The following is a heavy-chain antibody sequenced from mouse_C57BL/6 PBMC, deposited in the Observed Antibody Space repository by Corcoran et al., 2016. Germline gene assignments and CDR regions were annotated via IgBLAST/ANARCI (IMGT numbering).Heavy chain of an antibody. CDR2: IKTYSGVP. D-gene: IGHD1-1*01. CDR1: GYTFKTYG. CDR3: ARGDYGSSYWYFDV. J-gene: IGHJ1*03. Sequence: QIQLVQSGPELKKPGETVKISCKASGYTFKTYGMSWVKQAPGKGLKWMGWIKTYSGVPTYADDFKGRFAFSLETSASTAYLQINNLKNEDTSTYFGARGDYGSSYWYFDVWGTGTTVTVSS. V-gene: IGHV9-3*01.